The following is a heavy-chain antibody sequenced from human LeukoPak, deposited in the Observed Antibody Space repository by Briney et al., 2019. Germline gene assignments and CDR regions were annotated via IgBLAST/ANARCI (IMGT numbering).Heavy chain of an antibody. CDR2: ITSNGGST. CDR3: VTVGMTSIWSYLRFDP. Sequence: WGSLRLSCSASRFTFSTNSMHWVRQAPGKGLEFVSAITSNGGSTYYADSVKGRFTISRDNSKNTLYLQMSSLRAEDTAVYYCVTVGMTSIWSYLRFDPRGQGTLVSVSS. D-gene: IGHD1-26*01. CDR1: RFTFSTNS. V-gene: IGHV3-64D*08. J-gene: IGHJ5*02.